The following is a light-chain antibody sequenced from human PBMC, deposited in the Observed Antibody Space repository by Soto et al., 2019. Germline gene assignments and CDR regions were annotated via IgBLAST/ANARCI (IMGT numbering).Light chain of an antibody. CDR3: QSYDSSLSGSWV. CDR2: GNS. V-gene: IGLV1-40*01. CDR1: SSNIGAGYD. J-gene: IGLJ3*02. Sequence: QSVLTQPPSVSGAPGQRVTISCTGSSSNIGAGYDVHWYQQLPGTAPKLLIYGNSNRPSGVPDRFSGSKSGTSASLAITGLQAVDEADYYCQSYDSSLSGSWVFGGGTKVTVL.